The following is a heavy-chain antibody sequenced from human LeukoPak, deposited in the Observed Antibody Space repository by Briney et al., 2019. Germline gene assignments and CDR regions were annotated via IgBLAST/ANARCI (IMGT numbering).Heavy chain of an antibody. CDR1: GGSISSSSYY. V-gene: IGHV4-39*02. CDR3: ARASGNYYEDFDY. J-gene: IGHJ4*02. Sequence: SETLSLTCAVSGGSISSSSYYWGWLRQPPGKGLQWIGSIYYSGSTYYSPSLKSRVTISVDTSKNHFSLKLSSVTAADTAVYYCARASGNYYEDFDYWGQGTLVTVSS. CDR2: IYYSGST. D-gene: IGHD1-26*01.